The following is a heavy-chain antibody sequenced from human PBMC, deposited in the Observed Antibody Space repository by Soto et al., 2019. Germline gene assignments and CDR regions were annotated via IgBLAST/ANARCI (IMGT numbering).Heavy chain of an antibody. D-gene: IGHD3-22*01. CDR2: ISYDGSNK. J-gene: IGHJ4*02. CDR1: GFTFSSYA. V-gene: IGHV3-30-3*01. Sequence: VGSVRLSCAASGFTFSSYAMHWVRQAPGKGLEWVAVISYDGSNKYYADSVKGRFTISRDNSKNTLYLQMNSLRAEDTAVYYCARVGYDSSGSLYYFDYWGQGTLVTSPQ. CDR3: ARVGYDSSGSLYYFDY.